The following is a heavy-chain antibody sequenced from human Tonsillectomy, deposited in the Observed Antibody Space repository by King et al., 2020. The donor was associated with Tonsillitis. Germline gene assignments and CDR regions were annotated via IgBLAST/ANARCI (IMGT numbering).Heavy chain of an antibody. CDR2: INPSGGST. CDR1: GYTFTSYN. V-gene: IGHV1-46*01. Sequence: VQLVESGAEVKKPGASVKVSCKASGYTFTSYNMHWVRQAPGQGLEWMGVINPSGGSTSYAEKFQGRVTMTRDTSTSTVYMELSSLRSEDTAVYYCARVGGITVKDDFDYWGQGTLVTVSS. CDR3: ARVGGITVKDDFDY. J-gene: IGHJ4*02. D-gene: IGHD3-16*01.